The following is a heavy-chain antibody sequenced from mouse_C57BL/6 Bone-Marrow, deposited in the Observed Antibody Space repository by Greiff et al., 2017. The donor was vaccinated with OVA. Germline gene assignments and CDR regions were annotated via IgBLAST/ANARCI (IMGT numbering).Heavy chain of an antibody. V-gene: IGHV1-76*01. Sequence: VQLQQSGAELVRPGASVKLSCKASGYTFTDYYINWVKQRPGQGLEWIARIYPGSGNTYYNEKFKGKATLTAEKSSSTAYMQLSSLTSEDSAVYFCARRDGYYSAWFAYWGQGTLVTVSA. CDR2: IYPGSGNT. D-gene: IGHD2-3*01. CDR1: GYTFTDYY. J-gene: IGHJ3*01. CDR3: ARRDGYYSAWFAY.